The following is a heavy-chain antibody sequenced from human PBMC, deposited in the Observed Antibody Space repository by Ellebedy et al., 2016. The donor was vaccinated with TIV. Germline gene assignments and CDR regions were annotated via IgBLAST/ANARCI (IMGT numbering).Heavy chain of an antibody. CDR3: ASIHDILTGYYDFDY. D-gene: IGHD3-9*01. CDR2: IKPNSGGT. J-gene: IGHJ4*02. Sequence: AASVQVSCKASGYTFTSYGTSRVRHPPGQGLEWMGWIKPNSGGTKYAQKFQGRVTMTRDTSISTAYMELSRLRSDDTAVYYCASIHDILTGYYDFDYWGQGTLVTVSS. V-gene: IGHV1-2*02. CDR1: GYTFTSYG.